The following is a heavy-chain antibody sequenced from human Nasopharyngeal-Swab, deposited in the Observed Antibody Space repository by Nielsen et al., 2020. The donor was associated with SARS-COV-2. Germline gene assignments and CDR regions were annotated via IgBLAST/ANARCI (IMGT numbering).Heavy chain of an antibody. CDR3: AGWFVLTGPSFYYYGMYV. CDR1: GFTFSSYN. Sequence: GGSLRLSCAASGFTFSSYNMNWVRQAPGKGMEWVSSIRSSSTHIYYAASVQGRFTIARDKAKNSLYLQMNSLRAEDTAVYYCAGWFVLTGPSFYYYGMYVWGQGTTVTVSS. V-gene: IGHV3-21*01. D-gene: IGHD3-9*01. CDR2: IRSSSTHI. J-gene: IGHJ6*02.